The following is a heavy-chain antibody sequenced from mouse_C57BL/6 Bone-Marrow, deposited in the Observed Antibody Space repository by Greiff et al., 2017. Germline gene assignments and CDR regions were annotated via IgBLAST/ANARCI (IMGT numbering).Heavy chain of an antibody. J-gene: IGHJ1*03. CDR2: INYDGSST. CDR1: GFTFSDYY. Sequence: EVKLVESEGGLVQPGSSMKLSCTASGFTFSDYYMAWVRQVPEKGLEWVANINYDGSSTYYLDSLKSRFIISRDNAKNILYLQMSSLKSEDTATYYCARGEDYYGSRYFDVWGTGTTVTVAS. V-gene: IGHV5-16*01. CDR3: ARGEDYYGSRYFDV. D-gene: IGHD1-1*01.